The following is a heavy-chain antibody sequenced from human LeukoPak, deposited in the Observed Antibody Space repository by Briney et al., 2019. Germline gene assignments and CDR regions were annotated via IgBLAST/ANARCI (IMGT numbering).Heavy chain of an antibody. CDR1: GLDLSGYW. CDR3: ACDRYYHPGY. D-gene: IGHD2-21*01. J-gene: IGHJ4*02. V-gene: IGHV3-74*01. Sequence: PGGSLRLSCAASGLDLSGYWMHWVRQAPGKGLVWVSRINSDGSSTTYANSVQGRFTISRDNAKNTLYLQMSSLRAEDTAVYYCACDRYYHPGYWGQGTLVTVSS. CDR2: INSDGSST.